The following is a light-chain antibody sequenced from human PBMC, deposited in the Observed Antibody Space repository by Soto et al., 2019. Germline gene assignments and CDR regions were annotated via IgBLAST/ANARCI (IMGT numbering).Light chain of an antibody. Sequence: DINMTQSPSTLSASVGDRVTITCRASKSISIWLAWYQQKPGRAPNLLIYGTSSLESGVPSMFSGSGSGTEFALTISSLEADDFATYYCQDYNDYSWTFGQENTVEIK. CDR2: GTS. V-gene: IGKV1-5*03. CDR1: KSISIW. CDR3: QDYNDYSWT. J-gene: IGKJ1*01.